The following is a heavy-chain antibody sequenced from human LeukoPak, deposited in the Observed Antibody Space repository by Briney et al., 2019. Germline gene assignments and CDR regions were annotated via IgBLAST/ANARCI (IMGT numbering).Heavy chain of an antibody. CDR3: ARGATAPSGYYGIDV. Sequence: SETLSLTCAVYGGSFSGYYWSWIRQPPGKGLEWIGEINHSGSTNYNPSLKSRVTISVDTSKNQFSLKLSSVTAADTAVYYCARGATAPSGYYGIDVWGQGTTVTVSS. J-gene: IGHJ6*02. V-gene: IGHV4-34*01. CDR1: GGSFSGYY. CDR2: INHSGST. D-gene: IGHD1-26*01.